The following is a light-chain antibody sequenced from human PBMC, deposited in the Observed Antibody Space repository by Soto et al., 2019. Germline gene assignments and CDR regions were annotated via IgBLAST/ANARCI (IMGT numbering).Light chain of an antibody. Sequence: QPVLTQSPSASASLGASVKLTCTLNSGHNNYAIAWHQQQPETGPRYLMRLNSDGSHNKRDGTPDRFSGSSSGAERYLIISSLHSEDEADYYCQTWDAGILVFGTGTKLTVL. CDR1: SGHNNYA. J-gene: IGLJ1*01. CDR3: QTWDAGILV. V-gene: IGLV4-69*01. CDR2: LNSDGSH.